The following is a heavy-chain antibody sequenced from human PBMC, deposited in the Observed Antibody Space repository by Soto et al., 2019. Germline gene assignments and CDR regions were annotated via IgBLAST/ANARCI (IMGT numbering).Heavy chain of an antibody. CDR1: VFTFSGSA. CDR2: IRSKANSCAT. Sequence: PGGSLRLSCAASVFTFSGSAMHWVRQASGKGLEWVGRIRSKANSCATAYAASVKGRFTISRDDSKNTAYLQMNSLKTEDTAVYYCTRSTVTTTSAFDIWGQGTMVTVSS. CDR3: TRSTVTTTSAFDI. V-gene: IGHV3-73*01. D-gene: IGHD4-17*01. J-gene: IGHJ3*02.